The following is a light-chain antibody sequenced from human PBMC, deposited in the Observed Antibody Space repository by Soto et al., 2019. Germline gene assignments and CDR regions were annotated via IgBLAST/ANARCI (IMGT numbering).Light chain of an antibody. CDR1: QSVSSY. CDR2: DTS. J-gene: IGKJ5*01. CDR3: QQRKYWPPIT. V-gene: IGKV3-11*01. Sequence: EVVLTQSAATLSSSPGERATLSCGASQSVSSYLAWYQQKPGQAPRLLVYDTSNRATGVPARFSGSGSGTDFTLTISSLEPEDCAIYYCQQRKYWPPITFGQGTRLEIK.